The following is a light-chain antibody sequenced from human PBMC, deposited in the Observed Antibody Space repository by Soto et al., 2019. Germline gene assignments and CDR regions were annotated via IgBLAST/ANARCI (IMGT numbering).Light chain of an antibody. J-gene: IGLJ1*01. Sequence: QSVLTQPPSVSAAPGQRVTISCSGSSSNIGNNYVSWYQQFPGTAPKLLIYDNHVRPSGIPDRFSGSRSGTSATLGITGLQTGDEADYYCGTWDSSLSVYVFATGTKVTVL. CDR2: DNH. CDR3: GTWDSSLSVYV. CDR1: SSNIGNNY. V-gene: IGLV1-51*01.